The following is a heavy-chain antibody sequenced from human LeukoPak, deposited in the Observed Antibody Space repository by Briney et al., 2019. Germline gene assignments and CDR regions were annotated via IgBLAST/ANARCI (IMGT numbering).Heavy chain of an antibody. CDR1: GFTFSSYE. Sequence: GGSLRLSCAASGFTFSSYEMNWVRQAPGKGLEWVSYISSSGSTIYYADSVKGRFTIPRDNAKNSLYLQMNSLRAEDTAVYYCAREAFRSSWKKFDYWGQGTLVTVSS. CDR3: AREAFRSSWKKFDY. D-gene: IGHD6-13*01. V-gene: IGHV3-48*03. J-gene: IGHJ4*02. CDR2: ISSSGSTI.